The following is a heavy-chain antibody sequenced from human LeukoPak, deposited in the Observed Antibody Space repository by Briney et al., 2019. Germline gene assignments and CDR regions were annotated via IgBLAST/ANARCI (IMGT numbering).Heavy chain of an antibody. CDR3: VNWYIK. V-gene: IGHV3-7*01. J-gene: IGHJ3*01. D-gene: IGHD1-14*01. CDR1: GFIFSDFW. CDR2: INQDGSVK. Sequence: GGSLRLSCVTSGFIFSDFWMSWVRQAPGKGLEWVANINQDGSVKDYVDSVRGRFTISRDNAKNSLDLQMNSLRDDDTAVYYCVNWYIKWGQGTLVTVSS.